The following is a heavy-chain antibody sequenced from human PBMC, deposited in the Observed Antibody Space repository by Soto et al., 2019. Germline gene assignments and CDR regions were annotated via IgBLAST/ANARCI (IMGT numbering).Heavy chain of an antibody. CDR2: MSYSGPN. V-gene: IGHV4-31*03. Sequence: SETLSLTCTVSGGSISSGGYFWSWIRQRPGKGLEWIGYMSYSGPNHYNPSLKSRATISVDTPEDQCFLKLSSVTAADTAVYFCARAPKIAVAGLPGYWGQGTLVTVSS. D-gene: IGHD6-19*01. CDR3: ARAPKIAVAGLPGY. CDR1: GGSISSGGYF. J-gene: IGHJ4*02.